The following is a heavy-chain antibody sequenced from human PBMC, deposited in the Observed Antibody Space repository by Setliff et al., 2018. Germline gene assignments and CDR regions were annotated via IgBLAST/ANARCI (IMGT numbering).Heavy chain of an antibody. D-gene: IGHD3-3*01. CDR1: GASISSGVYY. J-gene: IGHJ4*01. V-gene: IGHV4-61*09. CDR3: ARAREGGFLEWAPFDF. CDR2: VYSDGNT. Sequence: SETLSLTCTVSGASISSGVYYWTWIRQPAGKGLEWIGQVYSDGNTKYNPSLSNRVTISVDRSSNQFSLELSSVNAADTAVYYCARAREGGFLEWAPFDFWGRGMQVTVSS.